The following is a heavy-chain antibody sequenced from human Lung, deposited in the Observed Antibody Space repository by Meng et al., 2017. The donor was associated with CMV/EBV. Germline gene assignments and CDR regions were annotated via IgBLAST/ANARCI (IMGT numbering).Heavy chain of an antibody. CDR3: TTGGGGSHGYPYYFDY. J-gene: IGHJ4*02. D-gene: IGHD5-18*01. V-gene: IGHV3-49*04. CDR1: GFNFVDYA. CDR2: IRSEGYGGTR. Sequence: GESLKISCTASGFNFVDYAMSWVRQAPGKGPEWLGFIRSEGYGGTREYAASVKGRFTISRDDSKSIAYLQMDSLNTEGTALYYCTTGGGGSHGYPYYFDYXGQGXLVTVSS.